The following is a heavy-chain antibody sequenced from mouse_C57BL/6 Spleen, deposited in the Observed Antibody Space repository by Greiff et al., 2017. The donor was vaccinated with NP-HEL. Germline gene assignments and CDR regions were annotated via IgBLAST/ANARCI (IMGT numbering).Heavy chain of an antibody. CDR2: IYPGDGDT. CDR3: ARYYSNYETWFAY. V-gene: IGHV1-82*01. J-gene: IGHJ3*01. Sequence: QVQLKQSGPELVKPGASAKISCKASGYAFSSSWMNWVKQRPGKGLEWIGRIYPGDGDTNYNGKFKGKATLTADKSSSTAYMQLSSLTSEDSAVYFCARYYSNYETWFAYWGQGTLVTVSA. D-gene: IGHD2-5*01. CDR1: GYAFSSSW.